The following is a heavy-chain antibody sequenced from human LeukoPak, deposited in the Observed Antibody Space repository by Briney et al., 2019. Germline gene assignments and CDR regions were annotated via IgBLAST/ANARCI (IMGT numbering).Heavy chain of an antibody. CDR2: IIPILGIA. CDR1: GGTFSSYA. D-gene: IGHD2-21*02. J-gene: IGHJ4*02. Sequence: SVEVSCKASGGTFSSYAISWVRQAPGQGLEWMGRIIPILGIANYAQKFQGRVTITADKSTSTAYMELSSLRSEDTAVYYCAILGVGDRGVYWGQGTLVTVSS. V-gene: IGHV1-69*04. CDR3: AILGVGDRGVY.